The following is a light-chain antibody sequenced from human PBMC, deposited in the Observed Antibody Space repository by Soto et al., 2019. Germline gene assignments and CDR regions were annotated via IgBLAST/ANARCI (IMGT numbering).Light chain of an antibody. J-gene: IGKJ5*01. V-gene: IGKV3-15*01. Sequence: EVVLTQSPATLSVSPGERATLSCRASQSVSTNLAWYQQKPGQVPRLLISGASTRATDIPARFSGSGSGTEFSLTISSRQSEDFAVYYCQQFDKWAITFGQGTRLEIK. CDR1: QSVSTN. CDR3: QQFDKWAIT. CDR2: GAS.